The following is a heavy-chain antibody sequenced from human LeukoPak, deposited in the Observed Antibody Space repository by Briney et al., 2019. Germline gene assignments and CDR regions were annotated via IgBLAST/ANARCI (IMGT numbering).Heavy chain of an antibody. Sequence: PGGSLRLSCAASGFTVSSNYMSWVRQAPGKGLEWVSVIYSGGSTYYADSMKGRFTISRDNSKNTLYLQMNSLRAEDTAVYYCARDSRRILPSDWGQGTLVTVSS. CDR3: ARDSRRILPSD. V-gene: IGHV3-66*01. CDR1: GFTVSSNY. D-gene: IGHD2-15*01. CDR2: IYSGGST. J-gene: IGHJ4*02.